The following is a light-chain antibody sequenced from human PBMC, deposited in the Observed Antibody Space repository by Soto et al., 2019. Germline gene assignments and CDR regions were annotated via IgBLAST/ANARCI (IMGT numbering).Light chain of an antibody. CDR2: EVT. V-gene: IGLV2-23*02. Sequence: QSVLTQPASVSRSPGQSITISCTGTSSDVGSYNIVSWYQQHPGKVPKLMIYEVTKRPSGVSNRFSGSKSGNTASLTISGLQAEDEADYYCCAYAGSSTFVIFGGGTKLTVL. CDR1: SSDVGSYNI. J-gene: IGLJ2*01. CDR3: CAYAGSSTFVI.